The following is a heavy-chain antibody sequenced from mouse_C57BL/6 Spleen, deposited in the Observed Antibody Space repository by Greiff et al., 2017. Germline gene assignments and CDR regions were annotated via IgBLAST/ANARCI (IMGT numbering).Heavy chain of an antibody. V-gene: IGHV5-4*01. CDR1: GFTFSSYA. Sequence: EVQVVESGGGLVKPGGSLKLSCAASGFTFSSYAMSWVRQTPEKRLEWVATISDGGSYTYYPDNVKGRFTISRDNAKNNLYLQMSHLMSEDTAMYYCARGPLDYWGQGTTLTVSS. J-gene: IGHJ2*01. CDR3: ARGPLDY. CDR2: ISDGGSYT.